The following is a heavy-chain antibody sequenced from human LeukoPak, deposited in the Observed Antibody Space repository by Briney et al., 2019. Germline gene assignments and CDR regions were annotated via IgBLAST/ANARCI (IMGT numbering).Heavy chain of an antibody. CDR3: ARDRAGTTSRLFDY. V-gene: IGHV1-18*01. Sequence: ASVKVSCKASGYTFTSYSISWVRQAPGQGLEWMGWISAYNGDTNYAQKLQGRVTMTTDTSTSTAYMELRSLRFDDTAVYYCARDRAGTTSRLFDYWGQGPLVTVSS. J-gene: IGHJ4*02. CDR1: GYTFTSYS. D-gene: IGHD1-1*01. CDR2: ISAYNGDT.